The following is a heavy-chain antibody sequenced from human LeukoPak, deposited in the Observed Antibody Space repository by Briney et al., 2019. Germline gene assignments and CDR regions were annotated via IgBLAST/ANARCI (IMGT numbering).Heavy chain of an antibody. CDR3: AKDTRQYSTSGEFAY. Sequence: PGGPPRLSYAASGFTFDNYAMHWGRPAPGKGLEWVSGISWNSGSIGYADSVKGRFTISRDNAKNSLYLQINSLRAEDMALYYCAKDTRQYSTSGEFAYWGQGALVTVSS. CDR1: GFTFDNYA. D-gene: IGHD6-6*01. V-gene: IGHV3-9*03. J-gene: IGHJ4*02. CDR2: ISWNSGSI.